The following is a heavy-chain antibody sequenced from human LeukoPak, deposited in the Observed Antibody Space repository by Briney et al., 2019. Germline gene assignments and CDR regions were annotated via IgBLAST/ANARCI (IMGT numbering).Heavy chain of an antibody. V-gene: IGHV4-59*12. J-gene: IGHJ3*02. CDR1: GGSISSYY. CDR3: ARVEMATILLRKPGTFDI. Sequence: PSETLSLTCTVTGGSISSYYWSWIRQPPGKGLEWIGYIYYSGSTNYNPSLKSRVTISVDTSKNQFSLKLSSVTAADTAVYYCARVEMATILLRKPGTFDIWGQGTMVTVSS. CDR2: IYYSGST. D-gene: IGHD5-24*01.